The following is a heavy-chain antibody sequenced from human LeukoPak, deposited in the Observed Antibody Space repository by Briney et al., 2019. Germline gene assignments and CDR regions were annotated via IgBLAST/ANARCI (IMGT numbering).Heavy chain of an antibody. CDR2: IYDIVST. CDR3: ARDNLGYCRGGSCYSDWFDS. V-gene: IGHV4-59*01. CDR1: GGSISSYY. J-gene: IGHJ5*01. D-gene: IGHD2-15*01. Sequence: PSESLSLTSTVSGGSISSYYWSSIRQPPGKRLECMGHIYDIVSTNYCSSLKSRVTIAVDTSKNQFYLKLSSVTAADTAVYYCARDNLGYCRGGSCYSDWFDSWGQGTLVTVSS.